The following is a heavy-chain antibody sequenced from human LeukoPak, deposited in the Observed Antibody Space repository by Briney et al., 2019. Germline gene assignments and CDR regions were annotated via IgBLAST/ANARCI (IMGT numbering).Heavy chain of an antibody. CDR3: ARDGHSNPPA. D-gene: IGHD4-11*01. V-gene: IGHV3-74*01. CDR2: INSDGIST. CDR1: GFTFSSYW. J-gene: IGHJ5*02. Sequence: GGSLRLSCAASGFTFSSYWMHWVRHAPGKGLVWVSRINSDGISTSYAESVKGRFTISRDNAKSTLYLQMNSLRAEDTVVYYCARDGHSNPPAWGQGTLVTVSS.